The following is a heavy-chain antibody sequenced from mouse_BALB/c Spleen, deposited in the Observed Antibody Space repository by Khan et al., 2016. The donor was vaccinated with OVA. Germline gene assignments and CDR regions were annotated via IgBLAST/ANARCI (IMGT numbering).Heavy chain of an antibody. CDR3: GSMYYGLAWFAY. CDR1: GLSLINYG. J-gene: IGHJ3*01. Sequence: QVQLKESGPGLVAPSQSLSITCTVSGLSLINYGVSWIRPPPGKGLEWLGVIWGDGTTNYHSALKPRLSITTDNSKSQVFLQLTSRPTDDTATYFCGSMYYGLAWFAYWGQGTLVTVSA. D-gene: IGHD1-2*01. V-gene: IGHV2-3*01. CDR2: IWGDGTT.